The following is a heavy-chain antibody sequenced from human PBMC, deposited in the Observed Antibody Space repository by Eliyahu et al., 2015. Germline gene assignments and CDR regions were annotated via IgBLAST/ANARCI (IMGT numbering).Heavy chain of an antibody. Sequence: QVQLVQFGAEVKKPGSSVKVXCKASGXXFSXDTISXVRXAPGQGLEWMGRIIPILGIANYAQKFQGRVTITADKSTSTAYMELSSLRSEDTAVYYCARFRRPARSGTDAFDIWGQGTMVTVSS. CDR1: GXXFSXDT. CDR3: ARFRRPARSGTDAFDI. D-gene: IGHD6-6*01. V-gene: IGHV1-69*02. CDR2: IIPILGIA. J-gene: IGHJ3*02.